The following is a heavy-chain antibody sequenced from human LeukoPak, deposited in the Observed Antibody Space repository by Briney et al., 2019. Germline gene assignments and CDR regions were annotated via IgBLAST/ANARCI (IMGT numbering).Heavy chain of an antibody. Sequence: GGSLRLSCAASGFTFSSYWMSWVRQAPGKGLEWVTNIKQDGSEKYYVDSVKGRFTISRDNAKNSLYLQMNSLRAEDTAVYYCARAPKFRLVGVPKGPFDPWGQGSLVTVSS. CDR2: IKQDGSEK. V-gene: IGHV3-7*03. J-gene: IGHJ5*02. CDR1: GFTFSSYW. D-gene: IGHD1-26*01. CDR3: ARAPKFRLVGVPKGPFDP.